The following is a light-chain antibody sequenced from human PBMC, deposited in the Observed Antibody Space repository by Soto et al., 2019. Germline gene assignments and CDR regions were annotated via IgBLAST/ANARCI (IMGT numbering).Light chain of an antibody. V-gene: IGKV1-5*01. CDR1: QSIDTW. J-gene: IGKJ3*01. CDR2: DAS. Sequence: PMTQSPSTLSASVGDRVTITCRASQSIDTWLAWYQQKPGKAPRLLIYDASDLESGVPSRFSGSESGTEFTLTVNSLQYDDIATYYCQEYENFSHSFGRGTKVAIK. CDR3: QEYENFSHS.